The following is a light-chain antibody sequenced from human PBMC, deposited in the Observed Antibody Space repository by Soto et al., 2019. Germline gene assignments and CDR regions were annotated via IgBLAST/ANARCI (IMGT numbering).Light chain of an antibody. Sequence: QAVVTQPPSASGTPGQTVAISCSGSYSNIGGNTVNWYQKLPGTAPRALIYSNNMRPSGVPDRFSGSKSGTSASLAISGLQSEDEAEYYCASWDDSLYGVIFGGGTKLTVL. CDR1: YSNIGGNT. V-gene: IGLV1-44*01. CDR2: SNN. CDR3: ASWDDSLYGVI. J-gene: IGLJ2*01.